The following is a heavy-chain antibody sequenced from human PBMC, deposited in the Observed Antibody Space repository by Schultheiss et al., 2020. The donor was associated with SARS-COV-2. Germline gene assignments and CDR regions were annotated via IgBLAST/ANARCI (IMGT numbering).Heavy chain of an antibody. D-gene: IGHD3-10*01. CDR2: IYYSGST. CDR1: GGSISSSSYY. CDR3: ARDGSRSGGWFDP. Sequence: LRLSCTVSGGSISSSSYYWSWIRQPPGKGLEWIGYIYYSGSTYYNPSLKSRVTISVDTSKNQFSLKLSSVTAADTAVYYCARDGSRSGGWFDPWGQGTLVTVSS. V-gene: IGHV4-31*03. J-gene: IGHJ5*02.